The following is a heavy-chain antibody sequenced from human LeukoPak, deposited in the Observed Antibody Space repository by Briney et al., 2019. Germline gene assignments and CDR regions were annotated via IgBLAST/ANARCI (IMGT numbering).Heavy chain of an antibody. D-gene: IGHD6-6*01. Sequence: GGSLRLSCAASGFTFSSYSMNWVRQAPGKGLEWVSSISSSSSYIYYADSVKGRFTISRDNAKNSLYLQMNSLRAEDTAVYYCARLNEYSSSSEDYWGQGTLVTVSS. J-gene: IGHJ4*02. CDR3: ARLNEYSSSSEDY. CDR2: ISSSSSYI. V-gene: IGHV3-21*01. CDR1: GFTFSSYS.